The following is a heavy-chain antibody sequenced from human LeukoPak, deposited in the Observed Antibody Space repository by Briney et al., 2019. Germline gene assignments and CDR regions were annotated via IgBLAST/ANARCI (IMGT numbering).Heavy chain of an antibody. CDR1: GITFSPHI. V-gene: IGHV3-30*03. J-gene: IGHJ4*02. CDR3: ARRYFDY. CDR2: ISSDGTKE. Sequence: GRSLRLSCAASGITFSPHIMCWVSQAPGKGLEWVTTISSDGTKEYYAESVKGRFTISRDNAKNSLYLRMNSLRAEDTAVYYCARRYFDYWGQGTLVTVSS.